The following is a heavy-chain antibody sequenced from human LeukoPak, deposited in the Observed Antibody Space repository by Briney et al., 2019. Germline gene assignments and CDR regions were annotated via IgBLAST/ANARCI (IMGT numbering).Heavy chain of an antibody. CDR1: GYTFTSYG. J-gene: IGHJ3*01. Sequence: ASVKVSCKASGYTFTSYGINWVRQAPGHGREWMGWISAYNGNTNYAQKLRGRVTMTTDTSTSTAYMELRSLRSDDTAVYYCARRYCGGDCYLYAFDFLGQGTMVTVSS. CDR2: ISAYNGNT. V-gene: IGHV1-18*01. CDR3: ARRYCGGDCYLYAFDF. D-gene: IGHD2-21*02.